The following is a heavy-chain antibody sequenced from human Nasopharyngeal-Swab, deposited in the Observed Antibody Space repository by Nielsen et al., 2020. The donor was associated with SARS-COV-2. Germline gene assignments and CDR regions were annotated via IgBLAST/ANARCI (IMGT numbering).Heavy chain of an antibody. J-gene: IGHJ6*02. CDR3: ARDAYSSRGLYYYGLDV. Sequence: SETLSLTCTVSGGSISSYYWSWIRHPAGQGMEWIGYIFYSGSPNYNPSLKSRVTISVDMSKNQFSLKLSSVTAADTAVYYCARDAYSSRGLYYYGLDVWGQGTTVTVSS. CDR2: IFYSGSP. CDR1: GGSISSYY. V-gene: IGHV4-59*01. D-gene: IGHD6-13*01.